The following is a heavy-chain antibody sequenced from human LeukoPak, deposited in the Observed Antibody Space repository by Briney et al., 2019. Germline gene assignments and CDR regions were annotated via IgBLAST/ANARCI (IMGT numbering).Heavy chain of an antibody. J-gene: IGHJ3*02. Sequence: PGGSPRLFCAASGFTFSSYSMNWVRQAPGKGLEWVSSISSSSSYISNADSVKGRFTISRDNAKNSLYLQMNSLRAEDTAVYYCAGETRSSGSFDIWGQGTMVTVSS. D-gene: IGHD6-19*01. CDR1: GFTFSSYS. CDR2: ISSSSSYI. V-gene: IGHV3-21*06. CDR3: AGETRSSGSFDI.